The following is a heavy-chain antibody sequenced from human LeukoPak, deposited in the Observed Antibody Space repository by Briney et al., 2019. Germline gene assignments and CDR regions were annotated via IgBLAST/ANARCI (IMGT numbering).Heavy chain of an antibody. V-gene: IGHV4-39*07. CDR2: IYYSGIT. Sequence: PSETLSLTCTVSGGSISSSSYYWGWIRQPPGEGLEWIGSIYYSGITYYNPSLKSRVTISVDTSKNQFSLKLSSVNAADTAVYYCARVSNSVAGYAFDIWGQGTMVTVSS. CDR1: GGSISSSSYY. CDR3: ARVSNSVAGYAFDI. D-gene: IGHD6-19*01. J-gene: IGHJ3*02.